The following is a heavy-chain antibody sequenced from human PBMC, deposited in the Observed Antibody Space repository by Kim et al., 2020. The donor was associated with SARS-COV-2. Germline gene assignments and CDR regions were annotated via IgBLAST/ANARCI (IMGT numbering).Heavy chain of an antibody. CDR3: ARVRGTTSYYDAFDI. V-gene: IGHV1-46*03. J-gene: IGHJ3*02. D-gene: IGHD2-2*01. Sequence: QKIHGRVTITRATSTTTFYMELSSLRSEDTAVYYCARVRGTTSYYDAFDIWGQGTMVTVSS.